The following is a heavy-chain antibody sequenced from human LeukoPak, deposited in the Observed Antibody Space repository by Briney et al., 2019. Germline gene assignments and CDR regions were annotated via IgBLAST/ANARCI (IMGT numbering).Heavy chain of an antibody. V-gene: IGHV3-9*01. CDR1: GFTFDDYA. CDR3: AKDVRSYYYYGMDV. CDR2: ISWNSGSI. D-gene: IGHD3-10*01. Sequence: GRSLRLSCAASGFTFDDYAMHWVRQAPGKGLEWVSGISWNSGSIGYADSVKGRFTISRDNAKNSLYLQVNSLRAEDTALYYCAKDVRSYYYYGMDVWGQGTTVTVSS. J-gene: IGHJ6*02.